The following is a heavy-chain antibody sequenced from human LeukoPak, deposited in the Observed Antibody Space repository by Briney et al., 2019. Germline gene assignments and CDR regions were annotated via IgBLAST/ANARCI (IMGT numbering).Heavy chain of an antibody. V-gene: IGHV3-30*02. CDR3: AKDFIAVSTVTTGWFDP. CDR1: GFTFSGYG. J-gene: IGHJ5*02. D-gene: IGHD4-17*01. CDR2: VRYDSSNK. Sequence: GGSLRLSCAASGFTFSGYGMHWVRQAPGKGLEWVAFVRYDSSNKYYADSVKGRFTVSRDNSKNTLYLQMNSLRAEDTAVYYCAKDFIAVSTVTTGWFDPWGQGTLVTVSS.